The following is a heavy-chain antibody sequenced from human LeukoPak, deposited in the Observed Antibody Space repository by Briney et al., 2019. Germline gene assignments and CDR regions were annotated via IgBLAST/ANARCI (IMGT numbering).Heavy chain of an antibody. CDR1: GGSISSYY. CDR3: ARDAGYTYGSPFDY. D-gene: IGHD5-18*01. V-gene: IGHV4-59*01. CDR2: ISYSGST. Sequence: SETLSLTCTVSGGSISSYYWSWIRQPPGKGLEWIGYISYSGSTNYNPSLKSRVTISVDTSKNQFSLKLSSVTAADTAVYHCARDAGYTYGSPFDYWGQGTLVTVSS. J-gene: IGHJ4*02.